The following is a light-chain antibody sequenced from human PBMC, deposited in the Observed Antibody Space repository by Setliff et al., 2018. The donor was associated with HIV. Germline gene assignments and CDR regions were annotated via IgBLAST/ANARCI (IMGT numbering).Light chain of an antibody. CDR1: SSDVGVYNF. J-gene: IGLJ1*01. Sequence: QSALAQPASVSGSPGQSITISCTGTSSDVGVYNFVSWYQQHPGKAPKLMIYEVSTRPSGVSNRFSGSKSGNQAFLTISGLQADDEADYYCSSYTTSTTYVFGTGTRSPS. V-gene: IGLV2-14*01. CDR2: EVS. CDR3: SSYTTSTTYV.